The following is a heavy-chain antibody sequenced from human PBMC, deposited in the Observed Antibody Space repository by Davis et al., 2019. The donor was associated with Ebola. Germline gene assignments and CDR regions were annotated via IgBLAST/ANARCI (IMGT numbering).Heavy chain of an antibody. J-gene: IGHJ4*02. V-gene: IGHV4-59*01. D-gene: IGHD3-3*01. CDR2: IYYSGST. CDR3: ARDHYDFWSGRFDY. CDR1: GGSISSYY. Sequence: SETLSLTCSVSGGSISSYYWTWIRQPPGKGLEWIGYIYYSGSTNYNPSLKSRVTISVDTSKNQFSLKLSSVTAADTAVYYCARDHYDFWSGRFDYWGQGTLVTVSS.